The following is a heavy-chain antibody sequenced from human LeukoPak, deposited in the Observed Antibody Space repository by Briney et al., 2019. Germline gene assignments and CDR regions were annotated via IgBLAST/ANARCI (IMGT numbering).Heavy chain of an antibody. CDR1: GFTVSSNY. D-gene: IGHD2-2*03. J-gene: IGHJ6*02. V-gene: IGHV3-66*01. Sequence: PEGSLRLSCAASGFTVSSNYMSWVRQAPGKGLEWVSVIYSGGSTYYADSVKGRFTISRDNSKNTLYLQMNSLRDEDTAVYYCARDDAGYCSSTSCYGDYYYYGMDVWGQGTTVTVSS. CDR2: IYSGGST. CDR3: ARDDAGYCSSTSCYGDYYYYGMDV.